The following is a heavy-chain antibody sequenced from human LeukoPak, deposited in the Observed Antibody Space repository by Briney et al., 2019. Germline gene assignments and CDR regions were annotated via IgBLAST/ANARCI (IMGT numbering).Heavy chain of an antibody. J-gene: IGHJ4*02. CDR1: GFTFSDYY. V-gene: IGHV3-11*03. D-gene: IGHD3-3*01. CDR2: ISSSSSYT. Sequence: KPGGSLRLSCAASGFTFSDYYMSWIRQAPGKGLEWGSYISSSSSYTNYADSVKGRFTISRDNAKNSLYLQMNSLRAEDTAVYYCARSAPYYDFWSGYYMGNILPLDYWGQGTLVTVSS. CDR3: ARSAPYYDFWSGYYMGNILPLDY.